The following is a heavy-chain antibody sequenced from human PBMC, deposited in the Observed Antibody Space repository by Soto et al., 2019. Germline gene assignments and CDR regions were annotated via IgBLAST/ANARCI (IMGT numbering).Heavy chain of an antibody. V-gene: IGHV5-51*01. Sequence: GESLNISCKASGYTFTTSWIGWVRQMPGQGLEWRGIIHPGDSDTRYSPSFQGRSTISVDKSISTAYLQWSSLEASDTAIYYCARRAGNSWKGDYFDYWGRGALVTVSS. CDR2: IHPGDSDT. D-gene: IGHD6-13*01. CDR1: GYTFTTSW. J-gene: IGHJ4*02. CDR3: ARRAGNSWKGDYFDY.